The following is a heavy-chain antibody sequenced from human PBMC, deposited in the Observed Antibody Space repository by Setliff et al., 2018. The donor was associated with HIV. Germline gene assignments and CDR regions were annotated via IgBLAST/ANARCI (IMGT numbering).Heavy chain of an antibody. J-gene: IGHJ5*02. D-gene: IGHD3-16*01. CDR3: AKRTFGSGRLDP. CDR1: GGSISEYY. V-gene: IGHV4-59*08. Sequence: SETLSLTCTVSGGSISEYYWSWIRQPPGKGLEWIGSIYYSGSGYYNPSLKSRVTISMDTSKNQFSLNLNSVTATDTAVYYCAKRTFGSGRLDPWGQGTLVTVSS. CDR2: IYYSGSG.